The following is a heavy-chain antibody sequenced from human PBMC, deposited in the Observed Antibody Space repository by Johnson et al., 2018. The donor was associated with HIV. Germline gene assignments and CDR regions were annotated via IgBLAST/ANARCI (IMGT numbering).Heavy chain of an antibody. D-gene: IGHD6-19*01. V-gene: IGHV3-9*01. CDR1: GFTFDDYA. Sequence: VQLVESGGGLVQPGRSLRLSCAPSGFTFDDYAMHWVRQAPGKGLEWVSGISWNSATIAYADSVRGRFTIARDNAKNSLHLQMNSLRAEDTAFYYCAKARVRYSSDVDALDIWGQGTMVTVSS. CDR3: AKARVRYSSDVDALDI. J-gene: IGHJ3*02. CDR2: ISWNSATI.